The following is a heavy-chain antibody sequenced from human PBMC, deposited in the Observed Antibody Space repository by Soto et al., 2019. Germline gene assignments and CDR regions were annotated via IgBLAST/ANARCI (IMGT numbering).Heavy chain of an antibody. V-gene: IGHV3-23*01. CDR3: ARSECPSLTHFEN. CDR1: GFTFSSYA. J-gene: IGHJ1*01. CDR2: ISGSGGST. Sequence: GSLRLSCAASGFTFSSYAMSWFRQAPGKGLEWVSAISGSGGSTYYAASVKGRFTISRDNSKNTLYLQMNSLRAEDTAVYYCARSECPSLTHFENWGQGTLVTVSS. D-gene: IGHD1-26*01.